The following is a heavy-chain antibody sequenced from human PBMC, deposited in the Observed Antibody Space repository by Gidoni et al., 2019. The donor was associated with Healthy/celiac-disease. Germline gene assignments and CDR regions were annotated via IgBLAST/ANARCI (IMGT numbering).Heavy chain of an antibody. J-gene: IGHJ5*02. CDR3: AKDPLPRRAEPNWFDP. CDR1: GFTFSSYA. V-gene: IGHV3-23*01. Sequence: EVQLLESGGGLVQPGGSLRLSCAASGFTFSSYAMSWVRQAPGKGLEWVYAISGSGGSTYYADSVKGRFTISRDNSKNTLYLQMNSLRAEDTAVYYCAKDPLPRRAEPNWFDPWGQGTLVTVSS. CDR2: ISGSGGST.